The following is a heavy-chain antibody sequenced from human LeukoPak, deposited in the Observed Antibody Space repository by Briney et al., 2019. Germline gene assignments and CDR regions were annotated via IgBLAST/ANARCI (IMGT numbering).Heavy chain of an antibody. Sequence: SETLSLTCTVSGGSISSYYWSWIRQPPGKGLEWIGYIYYSGSTNYNPSHKSRVTISVDTSKNQFSLKLSSVTAADTAVYYCARDYYGDKNPSWGQGTLVTVSS. CDR2: IYYSGST. D-gene: IGHD4-17*01. CDR3: ARDYYGDKNPS. V-gene: IGHV4-59*01. CDR1: GGSISSYY. J-gene: IGHJ5*02.